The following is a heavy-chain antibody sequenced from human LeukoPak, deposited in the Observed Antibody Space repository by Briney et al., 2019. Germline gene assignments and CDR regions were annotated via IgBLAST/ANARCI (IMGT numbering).Heavy chain of an antibody. CDR2: IYRNDDK. V-gene: IGHV2-5*01. Sequence: SGPTLVEPTQTLTLTCTFSGFSLSTSGVGVGWIRQPPGKALEWLALIYRNDDKRYSPSLKSRLTITKDTSKNQVVLTMTNMDPVDTATYYCAHSDKYQLPFDYWGQGTLVTVSS. D-gene: IGHD2-2*01. CDR1: GFSLSTSGVG. CDR3: AHSDKYQLPFDY. J-gene: IGHJ4*02.